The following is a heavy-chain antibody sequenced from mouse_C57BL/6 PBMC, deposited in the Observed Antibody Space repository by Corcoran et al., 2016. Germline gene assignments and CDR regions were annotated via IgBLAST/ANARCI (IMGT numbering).Heavy chain of an antibody. J-gene: IGHJ1*03. CDR1: GYTFTTYG. CDR3: ARGEVIDWYFDV. CDR2: INTYSGVP. D-gene: IGHD2-13*01. Sequence: QIQLVQSGPELKKPGETVKISCKASGYTFTTYGMSWVKQAPGKGLKWMGWINTYSGVPTYADDFKGRFAFSLETSASTAYLQINNLKNEDTATYFCARGEVIDWYFDVWGTGTTVTVSS. V-gene: IGHV9-3*01.